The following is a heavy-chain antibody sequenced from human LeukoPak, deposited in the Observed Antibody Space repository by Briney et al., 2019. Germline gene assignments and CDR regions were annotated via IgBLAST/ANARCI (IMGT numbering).Heavy chain of an antibody. V-gene: IGHV3-15*01. Sequence: GGSLRLSCAASGFTFSNAWMSWVRQAPGKGLEWVGRIKSKTDGGTTDYAAPVKGRFTISRDDSKNTLYLQMNSLKTEDTAVYYCTTDPGSSYYYDSSGSLDAFDIWGQGTMVTVSS. D-gene: IGHD3-22*01. J-gene: IGHJ3*02. CDR3: TTDPGSSYYYDSSGSLDAFDI. CDR2: IKSKTDGGTT. CDR1: GFTFSNAW.